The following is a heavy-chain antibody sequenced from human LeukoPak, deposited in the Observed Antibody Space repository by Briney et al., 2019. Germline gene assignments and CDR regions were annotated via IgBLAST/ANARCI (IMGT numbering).Heavy chain of an antibody. Sequence: SETLSLTCAVYGGSFSGYYWSWIRQPPGKGLEWIGYIYHSGSTYYNPSLKSRVTISVDRSKNQFSLKLSSVTAADTAVYYCARVSVYDFWSGLLNWFDPWGQGTLVTVSS. CDR2: IYHSGST. J-gene: IGHJ5*02. D-gene: IGHD3-3*01. CDR3: ARVSVYDFWSGLLNWFDP. CDR1: GGSFSGYY. V-gene: IGHV4-34*01.